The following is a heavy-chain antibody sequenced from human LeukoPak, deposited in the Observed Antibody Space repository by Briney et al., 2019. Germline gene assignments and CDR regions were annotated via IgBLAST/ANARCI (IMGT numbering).Heavy chain of an antibody. CDR2: ISDSGDRT. CDR1: GFTFSSFP. V-gene: IGHV3-23*01. D-gene: IGHD4-17*01. Sequence: GESLRLSCTASGFTFSSFPMVWVRQSPGKGPEAVSTISDSGDRTYSAESVKGRFSISRDNSKNTLHLQMNSLRAEDTAVYYCAKVMTTAPHYWHGMDVWGQGTTVIVSS. CDR3: AKVMTTAPHYWHGMDV. J-gene: IGHJ6*02.